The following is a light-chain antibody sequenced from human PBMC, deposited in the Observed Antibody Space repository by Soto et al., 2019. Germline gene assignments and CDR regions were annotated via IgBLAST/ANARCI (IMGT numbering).Light chain of an antibody. Sequence: QLTPSPSSLSASVGDRVTITCRASQGISSYLAWYQQKPGEAPKLLIYAASTLQSGVPSRFSGSGSGTDFNRTISSLQPEDFATYYCQQLDSYVFTFGPGTKVDIK. CDR3: QQLDSYVFT. CDR2: AAS. CDR1: QGISSY. V-gene: IGKV1-9*01. J-gene: IGKJ3*01.